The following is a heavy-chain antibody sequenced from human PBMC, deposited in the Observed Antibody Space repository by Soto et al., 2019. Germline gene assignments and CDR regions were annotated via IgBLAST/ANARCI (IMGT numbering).Heavy chain of an antibody. CDR3: ASSYLDGVVIPLVGYFDY. D-gene: IGHD3-3*01. CDR1: GGSFSGYY. Sequence: SETLSLTCAVYGGSFSGYYWSWIRQPPGKGLEWIGEINHSGSTNYNPSLKSRVTISVDTSKNQFSLKLSSVTAADTAVYYCASSYLDGVVIPLVGYFDYWGQGTLVTVSS. V-gene: IGHV4-34*01. CDR2: INHSGST. J-gene: IGHJ4*02.